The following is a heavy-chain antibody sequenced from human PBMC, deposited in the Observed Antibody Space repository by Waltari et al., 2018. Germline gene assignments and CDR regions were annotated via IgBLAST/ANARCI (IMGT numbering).Heavy chain of an antibody. J-gene: IGHJ4*02. D-gene: IGHD6-19*01. CDR3: AKWWDTTAWYHFDY. Sequence: QVQLVESGGGVVQPGRSLRLSCAASGFNFRSSGMHWVRQAPGKGLEWVAVISYDGSNKNHAGSVKGRFTISRDNSKNTLYLQMNSLRADDTAVYYCAKWWDTTAWYHFDYWGQGTLVTVSS. CDR1: GFNFRSSG. V-gene: IGHV3-30*18. CDR2: ISYDGSNK.